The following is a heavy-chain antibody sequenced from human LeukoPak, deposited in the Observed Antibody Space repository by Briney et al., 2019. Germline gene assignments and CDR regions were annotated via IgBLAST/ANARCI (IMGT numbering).Heavy chain of an antibody. V-gene: IGHV3-15*01. D-gene: IGHD3-3*01. CDR3: TTDKADYDIWSGNTGPGYFDY. J-gene: IGHJ4*02. CDR1: GFTFSNAW. CDR2: IKSKTDGGTT. Sequence: PGGSLRLSCAASGFTFSNAWMSWVRQAPGKGLEWVGRIKSKTDGGTTDYAAPVKGRFTISRDDSKNTLYLQMNSLKTEDTAVYYCTTDKADYDIWSGNTGPGYFDYWGQGTLVTVSS.